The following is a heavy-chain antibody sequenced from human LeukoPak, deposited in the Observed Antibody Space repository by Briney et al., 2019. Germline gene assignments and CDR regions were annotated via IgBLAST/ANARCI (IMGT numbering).Heavy chain of an antibody. J-gene: IGHJ4*02. CDR1: GYTFTGYY. V-gene: IGHV1-2*02. D-gene: IGHD3-10*01. Sequence: EASVKVSCKASGYTFTGYYMHWVRQAPGQGLEWMGWINPNSGGTNYAQKFQGRVTMTRDTSISTAYMELSRLRSDDTAVYYCARTLWFGEFYYFDYWGQGTLVTVSS. CDR2: INPNSGGT. CDR3: ARTLWFGEFYYFDY.